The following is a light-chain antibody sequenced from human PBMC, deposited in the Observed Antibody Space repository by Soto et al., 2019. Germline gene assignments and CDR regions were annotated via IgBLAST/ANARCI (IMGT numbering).Light chain of an antibody. CDR1: QSISSW. Sequence: DIQMTQSPSTLSASVGDRVTITCRASQSISSWLAWYQQKPGKAPKLLIYKASSLETGVPSRFSGSGSGTEFTLTISRLQPDDFETYYCQQDNSYGTFGQGTKVEIK. V-gene: IGKV1-5*03. J-gene: IGKJ1*01. CDR2: KAS. CDR3: QQDNSYGT.